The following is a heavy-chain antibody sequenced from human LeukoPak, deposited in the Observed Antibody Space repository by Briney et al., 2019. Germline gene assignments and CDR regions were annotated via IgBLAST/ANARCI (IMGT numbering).Heavy chain of an antibody. CDR3: AKSFDAFDI. CDR1: GFTFDDYA. J-gene: IGHJ3*02. CDR2: ISWNSGSI. Sequence: GGSLRLSCAASGFTFDDYAMPWVRQAPGKGLEWVSGISWNSGSIGYADSVEGRFTISRDNAKNSLYLQMNSLRAEDTALYYCAKSFDAFDIWGQGTMVTVSS. V-gene: IGHV3-9*01.